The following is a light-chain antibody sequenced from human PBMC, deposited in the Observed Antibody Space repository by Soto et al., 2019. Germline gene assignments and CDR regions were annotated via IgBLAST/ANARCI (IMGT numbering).Light chain of an antibody. CDR3: QQGYTSAIT. CDR1: QSIGKH. J-gene: IGKJ5*01. V-gene: IGKV1-39*01. CDR2: ASS. Sequence: DIQMTQSPSSLSASVGDRVTITCRASQSIGKHLNWYQQKPGKAPKFLIYASSSLQSGVPSRFSGSGSGTDFTLTISSLQPEDFATYYCQQGYTSAITFGQGTRLEIK.